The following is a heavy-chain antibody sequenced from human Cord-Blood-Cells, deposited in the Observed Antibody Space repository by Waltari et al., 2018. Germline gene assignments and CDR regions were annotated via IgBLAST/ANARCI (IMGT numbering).Heavy chain of an antibody. Sequence: QLQLQESGPGLVKPSETLSLTCTVSGGSISSSSYYWGWIRQPPGKGLEWIVSIYYSGSTYYNPSLKSRVTISVDTSKNQFSLTLSSVTAADTAVYYCARYGRFDYWGQGTLVTVSS. CDR3: ARYGRFDY. V-gene: IGHV4-39*01. CDR2: IYYSGST. J-gene: IGHJ4*02. D-gene: IGHD1-26*01. CDR1: GGSISSSSYY.